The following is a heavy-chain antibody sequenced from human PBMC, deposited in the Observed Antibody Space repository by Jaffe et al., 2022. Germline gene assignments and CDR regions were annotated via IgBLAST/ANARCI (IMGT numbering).Heavy chain of an antibody. J-gene: IGHJ4*02. D-gene: IGHD4-17*01. CDR3: ARYTDYWAFDS. Sequence: QVQLQESGPGLVKPSETLSLTCAVSGGSISSYHWSWIRQPPGKGLEWTGDIYYGGNTNYNPSLKSRLTISVDTSKNQFSLKLNSVTAADTAVYYCARYTDYWAFDSWGQGTLVTVSS. CDR2: IYYGGNT. CDR1: GGSISSYH. V-gene: IGHV4-59*01.